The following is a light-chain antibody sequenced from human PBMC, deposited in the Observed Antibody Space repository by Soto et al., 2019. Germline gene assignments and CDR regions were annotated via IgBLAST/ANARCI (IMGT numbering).Light chain of an antibody. CDR3: QQSVGSRT. Sequence: EIVMTQSPASLSVSPGDTATLSFRANQSVRNFLAWYQQKPGQAPRLLIYDTYNGATGVPARFSGSGSGTDFTLTISKVEPEDFAVYYCQQSVGSRTFGQGTKVDIK. J-gene: IGKJ1*01. CDR1: QSVRNF. CDR2: DTY. V-gene: IGKV3-11*01.